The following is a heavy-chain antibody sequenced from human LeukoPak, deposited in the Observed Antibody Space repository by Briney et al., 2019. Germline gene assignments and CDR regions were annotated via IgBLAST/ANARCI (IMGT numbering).Heavy chain of an antibody. D-gene: IGHD3-10*01. J-gene: IGHJ5*02. CDR1: GFTFSSYE. Sequence: PGRSLRLSCAASGFTFSSYEMNWVRQAPGKGLEWVSYISSSGSTIYYADSVKGRFTISRDNAKNSLYLQMNSLRAEDTAVYYCARTGYYYGSGSYTGSDPWGQGTLVTVSS. CDR3: ARTGYYYGSGSYTGSDP. V-gene: IGHV3-48*03. CDR2: ISSSGSTI.